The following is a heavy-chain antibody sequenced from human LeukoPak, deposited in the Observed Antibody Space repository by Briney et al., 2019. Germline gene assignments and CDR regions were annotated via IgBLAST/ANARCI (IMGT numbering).Heavy chain of an antibody. CDR2: IYHGGST. J-gene: IGHJ4*02. Sequence: GSLRLSCAASGFTFSDYYMSWIRQAPGKGLECIGSIYHGGSTYYNPSLKSRVTISVDTSKKQFSLKLSSLTAADTAVYYCVRAPLPTLIQIDYWGQGTLVTVSS. V-gene: IGHV4-38-2*01. D-gene: IGHD2/OR15-2a*01. CDR3: VRAPLPTLIQIDY. CDR1: GFTFSDYY.